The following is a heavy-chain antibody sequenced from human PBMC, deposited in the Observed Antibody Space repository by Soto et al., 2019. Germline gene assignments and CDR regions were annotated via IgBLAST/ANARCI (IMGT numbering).Heavy chain of an antibody. CDR3: ARSSGVGIDF. J-gene: IGHJ4*02. V-gene: IGHV3-33*01. CDR1: GFSFNTHG. Sequence: QVQPVESGGGVVPPGTSLRLSCGASGFSFNTHGMHWVRQSPGKGLEWVAVIWFDGSKKYYEDSVTGRFRISRDNSRSALYLEMDSLRVEDTGVYFCARSSGVGIDFWGQGTLVTVSS. CDR2: IWFDGSKK. D-gene: IGHD6-19*01.